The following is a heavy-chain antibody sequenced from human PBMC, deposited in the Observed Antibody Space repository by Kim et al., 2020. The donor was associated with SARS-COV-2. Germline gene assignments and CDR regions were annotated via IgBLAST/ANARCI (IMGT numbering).Heavy chain of an antibody. D-gene: IGHD6-13*01. V-gene: IGHV3-23*01. Sequence: YAESVNGRFTISRDNPKRTVYLQMNSLGADDTAVYYCAKLPSRSSASFDHWGQGTLVTVSS. J-gene: IGHJ4*02. CDR3: AKLPSRSSASFDH.